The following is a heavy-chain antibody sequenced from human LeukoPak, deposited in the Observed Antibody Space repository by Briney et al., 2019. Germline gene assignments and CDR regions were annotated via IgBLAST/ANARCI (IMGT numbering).Heavy chain of an antibody. V-gene: IGHV4-61*02. CDR1: GGSISSGSYY. J-gene: IGHJ4*02. CDR3: ARQYYYDSSGFDY. D-gene: IGHD3-22*01. CDR2: IYTSGST. Sequence: SETLSLTCTVSGGSISSGSYYWSWIRQPAGKELEWIGRIYTSGSTNYNPSLKSRVTISVDTSKNHFSLKLSSVTAADTAVYYCARQYYYDSSGFDYWGQGTLVTVSS.